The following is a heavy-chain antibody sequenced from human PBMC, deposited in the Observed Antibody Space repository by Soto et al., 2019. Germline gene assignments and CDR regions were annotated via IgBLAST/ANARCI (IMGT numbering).Heavy chain of an antibody. D-gene: IGHD6-19*01. CDR2: INHSGST. Sequence: PETLSLTCAVYGGSFSGYYWSWIRQPPGKGLEWIGEINHSGSTNYNPSLKSRVTISVDTSKNQFSLKLSSVTAADTAVYYCASSFPIAVAGTGWCDPWGQGTLVTVSS. CDR3: ASSFPIAVAGTGWCDP. V-gene: IGHV4-34*01. J-gene: IGHJ5*02. CDR1: GGSFSGYY.